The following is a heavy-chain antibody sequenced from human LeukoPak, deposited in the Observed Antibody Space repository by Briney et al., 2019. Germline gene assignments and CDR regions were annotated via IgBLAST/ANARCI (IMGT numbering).Heavy chain of an antibody. J-gene: IGHJ4*02. D-gene: IGHD3-16*01. CDR3: AKDIRSWGYGVDY. CDR1: GYTFTSYY. CDR2: INPSGGST. Sequence: ASVKVSCKASGYTFTSYYMHWVRQAPGQGLEWMGIINPSGGSTSYAQKFQGRVTMTRDMSTSTVYMELSSLRSEDTAVYYCAKDIRSWGYGVDYWGQGTLVTVSS. V-gene: IGHV1-46*01.